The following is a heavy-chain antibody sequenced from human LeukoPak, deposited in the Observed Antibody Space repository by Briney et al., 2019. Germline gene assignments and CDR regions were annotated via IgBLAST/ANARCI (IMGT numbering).Heavy chain of an antibody. V-gene: IGHV3-7*01. D-gene: IGHD2-2*01. J-gene: IGHJ5*02. Sequence: GGSLRLSCAASGFTFSSYWMTWIRQAPGKGLEWVANIKQDGSEKYYVDSVKDRFTISRDNAKNSLYLQMNGLRAEDTAVYYCARDTGGGYSCYDRWGQGTLVTVSS. CDR3: ARDTGGGYSCYDR. CDR1: GFTFSSYW. CDR2: IKQDGSEK.